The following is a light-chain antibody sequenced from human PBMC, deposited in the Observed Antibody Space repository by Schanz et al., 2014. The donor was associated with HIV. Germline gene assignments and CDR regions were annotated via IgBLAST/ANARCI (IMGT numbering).Light chain of an antibody. Sequence: QSALTQPASVSGSPGQSITISCPFFRSSFRAFPSFSLYQHHPCNVPKLIIYDGSHRPSGVSNRFSGSQSDSTASLIISGLQAEDEADYYCNSYTSSSTLVFGGGTKVTVL. CDR2: DGS. V-gene: IGLV2-14*03. CDR1: RSSFRAFPS. CDR3: NSYTSSSTLV. J-gene: IGLJ2*01.